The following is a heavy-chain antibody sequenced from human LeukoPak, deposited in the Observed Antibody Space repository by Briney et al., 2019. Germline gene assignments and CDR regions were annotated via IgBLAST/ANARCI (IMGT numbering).Heavy chain of an antibody. V-gene: IGHV3-21*01. Sequence: GGSLRLSCAASGFTFSSYSMNWVRQAPGKGLEWVSSISSSSSYIYYADSVKGRFTISRDNAKNSLYLQMNSLRAEDTAVYYCARDRNVDIVATGYYYGMDVWGKGTTVTASS. D-gene: IGHD5-12*01. CDR2: ISSSSSYI. CDR3: ARDRNVDIVATGYYYGMDV. CDR1: GFTFSSYS. J-gene: IGHJ6*04.